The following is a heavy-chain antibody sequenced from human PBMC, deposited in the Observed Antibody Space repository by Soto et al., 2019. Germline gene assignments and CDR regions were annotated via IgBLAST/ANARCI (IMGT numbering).Heavy chain of an antibody. D-gene: IGHD2-2*02. V-gene: IGHV3-21*01. CDR3: AREYTAWPLDYGLDV. CDR2: ISSRSDI. Sequence: PGGSLRLSCVGSGFTFSTYSINWVRQAPGKGLEWVSSISSRSDIYYADSVKGRFTISRDNAKNSVSLQMNSLRAEDSAVYYCAREYTAWPLDYGLDVWGQGTTVTVSS. CDR1: GFTFSTYS. J-gene: IGHJ6*02.